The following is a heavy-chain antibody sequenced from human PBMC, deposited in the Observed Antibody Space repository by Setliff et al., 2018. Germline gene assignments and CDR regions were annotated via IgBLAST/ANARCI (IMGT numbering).Heavy chain of an antibody. J-gene: IGHJ4*02. CDR1: GGTFSSYA. V-gene: IGHV1-69*10. CDR3: ARVGAGRYGGDGDY. Sequence: ASVKVSCKASGGTFSSYAISWVRQAPGQGLEWMGGIIPILGIANHAQKFQGRVTITADESTSTAYRELSSLRSEDTAVYYCARVGAGRYGGDGDYWGQGTLVTVSS. CDR2: IIPILGIA. D-gene: IGHD2-21*02.